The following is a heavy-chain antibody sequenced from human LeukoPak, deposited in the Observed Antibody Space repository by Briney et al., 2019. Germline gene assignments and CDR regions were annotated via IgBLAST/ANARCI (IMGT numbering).Heavy chain of an antibody. CDR3: AKGGPYYFDY. CDR2: ISGSGGFT. J-gene: IGHJ4*02. Sequence: PGGSLRLSCAASGFTFSSFAMSWVRQAPGKGLEWVSDISGSGGFTYYADSVKGRFTISRDISKNTLYLEMNSLRAEDTAVYYCAKGGPYYFDYWGQGTLVTVSS. CDR1: GFTFSSFA. V-gene: IGHV3-23*01.